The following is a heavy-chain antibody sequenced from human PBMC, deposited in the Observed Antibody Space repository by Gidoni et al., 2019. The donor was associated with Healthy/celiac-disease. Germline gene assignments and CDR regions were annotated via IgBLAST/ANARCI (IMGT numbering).Heavy chain of an antibody. V-gene: IGHV3-30*01. CDR2: ISYDGSNK. D-gene: IGHD6-13*01. CDR1: ELTFSSYA. J-gene: IGHJ4*02. CDR3: ARDGEQQLVPDY. Sequence: QVQLVESGGGVVPHGRSLRLSCAASELTFSSYAMHWVRQAPGKGLGWVAVISYDGSNKYVADSVKGRLTISRDNSKNTLYLQMNSLRAEDTAVYYCARDGEQQLVPDYWGQGTLVTVSS.